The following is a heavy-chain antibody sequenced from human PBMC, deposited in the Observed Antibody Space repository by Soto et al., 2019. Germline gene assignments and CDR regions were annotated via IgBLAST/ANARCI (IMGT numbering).Heavy chain of an antibody. CDR2: ISYSGST. J-gene: IGHJ6*02. D-gene: IGHD5-18*01. CDR1: GDSINNYF. V-gene: IGHV4-59*01. Sequence: PSETLSLTCTISGDSINNYFWNWIRQTPGKGLEWIGYISYSGSTSYNPSLQSRVTIPSDTSKNHFSLKLSSVTAADTAVYYCARARQRDTGRGLDVWGQGTTVTVSS. CDR3: ARARQRDTGRGLDV.